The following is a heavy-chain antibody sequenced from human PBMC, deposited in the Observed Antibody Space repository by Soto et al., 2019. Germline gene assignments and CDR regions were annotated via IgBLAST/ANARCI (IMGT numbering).Heavy chain of an antibody. V-gene: IGHV3-53*01. CDR1: GFSVSNNY. J-gene: IGHJ4*02. CDR2: IYSGGST. D-gene: IGHD3-16*01. Sequence: GGSLRLSCAASGFSVSNNYMTWVRQAPGKGLEWVSIIYSGGSTYYSESVKGRTTISRDTSKNIVFLQVNSLRAEDTAIYYCARATRYFGSFDSWGQGTLVTVSS. CDR3: ARATRYFGSFDS.